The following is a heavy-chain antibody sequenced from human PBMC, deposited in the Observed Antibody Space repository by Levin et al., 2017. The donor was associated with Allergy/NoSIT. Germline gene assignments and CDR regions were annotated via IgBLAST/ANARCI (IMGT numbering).Heavy chain of an antibody. D-gene: IGHD5-18*01. CDR1: GGSISSSY. CDR2: IYYTGRT. Sequence: SQTLSLPCTVSGGSISSSYWSWIRQPPGKGLEWIGHIYYTGRTNYKPSLKSRVTISLDTSKNQLSLKLSSVTAADRAVYYCARSGSKYGSDAFDIWGQGTMVTVSS. CDR3: ARSGSKYGSDAFDI. J-gene: IGHJ3*02. V-gene: IGHV4-59*01.